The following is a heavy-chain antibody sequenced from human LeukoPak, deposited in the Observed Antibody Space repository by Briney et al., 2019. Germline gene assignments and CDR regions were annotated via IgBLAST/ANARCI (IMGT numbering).Heavy chain of an antibody. CDR3: ARGSTMVRGD. J-gene: IGHJ4*02. V-gene: IGHV4-59*01. CDR1: GGSISSYY. D-gene: IGHD3-10*01. CDR2: IYYSGST. Sequence: PSETLSLTCTVSGGSISSYYWSWIRQPPGKGLEWIGYIYYSGSTNYNPSLKSRVTISVDTSKNQFSLKLSSVTAADTAVYYCARGSTMVRGDWGQGTLVTVSS.